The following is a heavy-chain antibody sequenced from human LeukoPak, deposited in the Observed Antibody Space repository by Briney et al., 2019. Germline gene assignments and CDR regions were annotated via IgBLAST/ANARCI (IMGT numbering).Heavy chain of an antibody. V-gene: IGHV3-74*01. CDR3: VSFYETY. CDR2: INSDGSWT. Sequence: GGSLRLSCAASGNYWMHWVRQAPGKGLVWVSHINSDGSWTSYADSGKGRFTISKDNAKNTVYLQMNSLRAEDTAVYYCVSFYETYWGRGTLVTVSS. J-gene: IGHJ4*02. D-gene: IGHD2/OR15-2a*01. CDR1: GNYW.